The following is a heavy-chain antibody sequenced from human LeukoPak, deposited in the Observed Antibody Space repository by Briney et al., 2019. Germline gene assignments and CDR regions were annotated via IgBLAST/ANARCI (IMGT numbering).Heavy chain of an antibody. V-gene: IGHV4-39*07. Sequence: SETLSLTCTVSGGSIRSSNNYWGWIRQPPGKGLEWIGGIHYSGSTYYYPSLKSRVTISVDTSKNQFSLKLSSVTAADTAVYYCARDVRDSSGYYLRAFGYWGQETLVTVPS. J-gene: IGHJ4*02. CDR1: GGSIRSSNNY. CDR2: IHYSGST. CDR3: ARDVRDSSGYYLRAFGY. D-gene: IGHD3-22*01.